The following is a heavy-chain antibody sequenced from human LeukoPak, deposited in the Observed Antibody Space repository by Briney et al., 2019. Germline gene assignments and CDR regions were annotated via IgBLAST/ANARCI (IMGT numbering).Heavy chain of an antibody. V-gene: IGHV3-30*18. CDR3: AKGGSGYSHTHFDY. J-gene: IGHJ4*02. CDR2: ISYDGSSK. D-gene: IGHD3-22*01. CDR1: GFTFSSYG. Sequence: HPGGSLRLSCAASGFTFSSYGMHWVRQAPGKGLEWVAVISYDGSSKFYADSVKGRFTISRDNSKNTLYLRMNSLRTEDTAVYYCAKGGSGYSHTHFDYWGQGTLVTVSS.